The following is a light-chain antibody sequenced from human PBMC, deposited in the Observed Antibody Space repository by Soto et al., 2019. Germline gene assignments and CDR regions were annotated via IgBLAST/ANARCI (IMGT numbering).Light chain of an antibody. J-gene: IGKJ5*01. V-gene: IGKV3D-20*02. CDR2: GGS. Sequence: EIVLTQSPGTLSLSPGERATLSCRASQSVSSSYLAWYQQKPGQAPRLLIYGGSSRATGIPARFSGSGSGTDFTLTISSLEPEDSAIYYCQQRNIWPPVTFGQGTRLEIK. CDR1: QSVSSSY. CDR3: QQRNIWPPVT.